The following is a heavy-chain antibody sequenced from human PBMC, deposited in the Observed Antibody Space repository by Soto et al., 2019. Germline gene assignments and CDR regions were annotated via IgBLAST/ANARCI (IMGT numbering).Heavy chain of an antibody. CDR2: ILHDGSAE. CDR1: GFTFTSYG. V-gene: IGHV3-30*03. J-gene: IGHJ6*02. CDR3: ARSRDGYSFYFYYGMDV. D-gene: IGHD4-4*01. Sequence: QPGGSLRLSCAASGFTFTSYGMHWVRQAPGKGLEWMALILHDGSAEYYADSVKGRFTISRDNSKSTLYLQMNSLRAEDTAVYYCARSRDGYSFYFYYGMDVWGQVTTFTGSS.